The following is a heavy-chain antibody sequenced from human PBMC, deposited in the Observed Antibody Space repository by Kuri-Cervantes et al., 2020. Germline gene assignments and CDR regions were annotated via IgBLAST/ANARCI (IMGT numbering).Heavy chain of an antibody. V-gene: IGHV4-59*01. J-gene: IGHJ5*02. CDR2: IYYSGST. CDR1: GGSISSYY. D-gene: IGHD2-21*02. CDR3: AREVDCGGDCFHLYNWFDP. Sequence: GSLRLSCTVSGGSISSYYWSWIRQPPGKGLEWIGYIYYSGSTNYNPSLKSRVTISVDTSKNQFSLKLSSVTAADTAVYYCAREVDCGGDCFHLYNWFDPWGQGTLVTVSS.